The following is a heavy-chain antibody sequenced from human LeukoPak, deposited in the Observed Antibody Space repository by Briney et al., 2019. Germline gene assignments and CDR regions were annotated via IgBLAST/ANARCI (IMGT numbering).Heavy chain of an antibody. Sequence: SETLTLTCTVSGVTSSSSYWSWIRQPPGKGLEWIGYIFYTGDTNHNPSFKSRVSISLDTSKDQISLKLSSVTAADTAVYYCARHRFASPLDSWGQGTLVTVSS. D-gene: IGHD2-21*01. CDR1: GVTSSSSY. CDR2: IFYTGDT. J-gene: IGHJ4*02. CDR3: ARHRFASPLDS. V-gene: IGHV4-59*08.